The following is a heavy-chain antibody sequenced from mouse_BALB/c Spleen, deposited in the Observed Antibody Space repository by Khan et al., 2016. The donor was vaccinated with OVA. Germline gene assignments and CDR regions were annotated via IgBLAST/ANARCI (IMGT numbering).Heavy chain of an antibody. J-gene: IGHJ2*01. D-gene: IGHD1-1*01. CDR1: GYIFTTYW. V-gene: IGHV1-76*01. CDR3: AREEALYYFDY. CDR2: IYPGTNNT. Sequence: QMQLEESGAELVRPGVSVKLSCKTSGYIFTTYWIHWLKQRSGQGLEWIARIYPGTNNTYYSEKLKDKATLTADKSSTTAYLQLSSLKSEDSAVYFCAREEALYYFDYWGQGTTLTVSS.